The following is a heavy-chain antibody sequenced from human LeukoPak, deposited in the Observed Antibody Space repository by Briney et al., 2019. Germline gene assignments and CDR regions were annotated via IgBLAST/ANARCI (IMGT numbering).Heavy chain of an antibody. J-gene: IGHJ4*02. V-gene: IGHV3-13*01. D-gene: IGHD6-19*01. Sequence: GESLRLSCVASGFTFINYDMHWVRQATGKGLEWVSSIGPTGESYYPGSVKGRLTISRENARNSLHLQMNSLKVEDTAVYYCVRAGYSSGWYRFDYWGQGILVTVSS. CDR1: GFTFINYD. CDR3: VRAGYSSGWYRFDY. CDR2: IGPTGES.